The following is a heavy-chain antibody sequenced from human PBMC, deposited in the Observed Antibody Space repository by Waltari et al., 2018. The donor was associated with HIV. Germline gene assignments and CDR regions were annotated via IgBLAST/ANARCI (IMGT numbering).Heavy chain of an antibody. V-gene: IGHV3-21*01. CDR2: ITSGSYM. J-gene: IGHJ2*01. D-gene: IGHD5-18*01. Sequence: EVQLLESGGGLVKHGGSLRLSCAASGCTFRSYSMNWVRQAPGKGLEWVSSITSGSYMFYVDSVKGRFTIFRDNTKNSLYLQMNSLRAEDTAVYYCARQGGSYGPDWYFDLWGRGTLVTVSS. CDR3: ARQGGSYGPDWYFDL. CDR1: GCTFRSYS.